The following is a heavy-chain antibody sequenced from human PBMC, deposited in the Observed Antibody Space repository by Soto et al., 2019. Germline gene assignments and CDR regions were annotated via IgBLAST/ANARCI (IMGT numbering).Heavy chain of an antibody. J-gene: IGHJ4*02. Sequence: SLRLSCAASGFTFSSYGMHWVRQAPGKGLEWVAVISYDGSNKYYADSVKGRFTISRDNSKNTLYLQMNSLRAEDTAVYYCAPGIAVAAHYWGQGTLVTVSS. CDR2: ISYDGSNK. CDR3: APGIAVAAHY. D-gene: IGHD6-19*01. V-gene: IGHV3-30*03. CDR1: GFTFSSYG.